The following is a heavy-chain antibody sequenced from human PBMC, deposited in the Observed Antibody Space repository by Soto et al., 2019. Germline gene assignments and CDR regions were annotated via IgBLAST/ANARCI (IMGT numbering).Heavy chain of an antibody. D-gene: IGHD3-3*01. CDR2: IKSKGGGEAT. Sequence: GGSLRLSCAVSGFTFTLAWMTWVRQAPGKGLEWVGRIKSKGGGEATDYAGPVKDRVTISRDDSKSTVYLQMNNLKVDDTAVDYCAIVRSVTCLSLHYWGQGTLVTVSS. CDR1: GFTFTLAW. V-gene: IGHV3-15*01. J-gene: IGHJ4*02. CDR3: AIVRSVTCLSLHY.